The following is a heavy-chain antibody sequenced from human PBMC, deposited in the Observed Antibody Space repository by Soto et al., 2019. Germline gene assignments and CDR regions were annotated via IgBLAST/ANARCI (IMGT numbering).Heavy chain of an antibody. J-gene: IGHJ6*02. CDR1: GGYFNNRQTLNIYP. Sequence: QVQVVQSGAEVKRPGSSVNVSCKASGGYFNNRQTLNIYPISWVRQAPGQGLEWMGGIIPLFGTTNYAQRFQGRVTITADKSTSTTYLEFNNVPADDTAVDYCAKSWVGEIYYYYCAMDFWGQGTTVTVSS. CDR3: AKSWVGEIYYYYCAMDF. V-gene: IGHV1-69*06. CDR2: IIPLFGTT. D-gene: IGHD1-26*01.